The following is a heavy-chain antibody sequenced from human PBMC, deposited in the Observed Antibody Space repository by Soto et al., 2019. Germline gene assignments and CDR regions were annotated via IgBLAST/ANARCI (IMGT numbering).Heavy chain of an antibody. J-gene: IGHJ6*02. CDR1: GFTFSSYA. CDR3: ARVYSSGWYGKGGMDV. V-gene: IGHV3-30-3*01. CDR2: ISYDGSNK. Sequence: QVQLVESGGGVVQPGRSLRLSCAASGFTFSSYAMHWVRQAPGKGLEWVAVISYDGSNKYYADSVKGRFTISRDNSKNTLYLQMNSLRAEDTAVYYCARVYSSGWYGKGGMDVWGQGTTVTVSS. D-gene: IGHD6-19*01.